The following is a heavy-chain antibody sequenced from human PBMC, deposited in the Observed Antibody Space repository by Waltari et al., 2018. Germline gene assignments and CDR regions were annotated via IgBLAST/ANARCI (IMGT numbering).Heavy chain of an antibody. D-gene: IGHD6-19*01. CDR2: IYPGDSDT. CDR3: ARHERYGSGWSGGGDY. Sequence: EVQLVQSGAEVKKPGASLKISCKGSGYRFPSYWLGWVRQMPGKGLAWMGIIYPGDSDTRNSPSFQGQVTISADKSISTAYLQWSSLKASDTAMYYCARHERYGSGWSGGGDYWGQGTLVTVSS. V-gene: IGHV5-51*01. CDR1: GYRFPSYW. J-gene: IGHJ4*02.